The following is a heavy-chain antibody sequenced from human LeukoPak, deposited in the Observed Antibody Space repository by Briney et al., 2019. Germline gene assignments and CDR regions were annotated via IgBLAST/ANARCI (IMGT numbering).Heavy chain of an antibody. J-gene: IGHJ5*02. CDR1: GDXKSTYS. Sequence: SETLSLTCTVSGDXKSTYSCNWIRQPPGKGLEWIGRISSAGVTKYNPSLKSRITFSLDTSRNQFSLKLTSVTAADTAVYYCARRVVEALAPSVTNWFDPWGQGTLVLVSS. V-gene: IGHV4-59*08. CDR2: ISSAGVT. D-gene: IGHD5-12*01. CDR3: ARRVVEALAPSVTNWFDP.